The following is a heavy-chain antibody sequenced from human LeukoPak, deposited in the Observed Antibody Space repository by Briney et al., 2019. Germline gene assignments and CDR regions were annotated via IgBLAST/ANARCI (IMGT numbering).Heavy chain of an antibody. CDR3: ARGSGYGDSPGLH. J-gene: IGHJ4*02. CDR2: INPNSGGS. CDR1: GYTFTSYG. D-gene: IGHD4-17*01. V-gene: IGHV1-2*06. Sequence: ASVKVSCKASGYTFTSYGISWVRQAPGQGLEWMGRINPNSGGSNYAQEFQGRVTMTRDTSISTAYMELNRLRSDDTAVYYCARGSGYGDSPGLHWGQGTLVTVSS.